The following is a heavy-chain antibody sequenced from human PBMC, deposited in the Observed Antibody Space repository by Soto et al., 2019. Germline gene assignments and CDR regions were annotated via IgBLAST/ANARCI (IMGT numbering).Heavy chain of an antibody. V-gene: IGHV5-10-1*01. CDR3: AREVEYYYYGMDV. J-gene: IGHJ6*02. CDR1: GYSFTSYW. Sequence: PXESLKISWKGSGYSFTSYWISWVRQMPGKGLEWMGRIGPSDSYTNYSPSFQGHVTISADKSISTAYLQWSSLKASDTAMYYCAREVEYYYYGMDVWGQGTTVTVSS. CDR2: IGPSDSYT.